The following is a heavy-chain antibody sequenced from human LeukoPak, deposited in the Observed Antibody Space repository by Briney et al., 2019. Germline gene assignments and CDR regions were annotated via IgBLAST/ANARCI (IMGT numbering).Heavy chain of an antibody. J-gene: IGHJ1*01. CDR2: ISASGISI. V-gene: IGHV3-48*03. D-gene: IGHD6-13*01. CDR3: VPPAAGLHRTISTEYFQH. Sequence: GRSLRLSCAAAGLTFDSYDMYWVRQSPGKGPEWVSYISASGISIKYADSVKGRFTISRDNAKNLVYLQMDSLRAEDTAVYYCVPPAAGLHRTISTEYFQHWGKGTPVIVSS. CDR1: GLTFDSYD.